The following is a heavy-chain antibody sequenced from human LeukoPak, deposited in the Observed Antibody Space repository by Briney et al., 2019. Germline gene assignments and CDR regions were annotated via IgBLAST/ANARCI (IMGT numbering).Heavy chain of an antibody. CDR3: AKDVRSDYFDY. CDR1: GFTFRSFS. J-gene: IGHJ4*02. Sequence: GGSLRLSCAASGFTFRSFSMNWVRQAPGKGLEWVSAISSSGRYMYYADSVKGRFTISIDNANNSLYLQMDSLRAEDTAVYYCAKDVRSDYFDYWGQGTLVTVSS. CDR2: ISSSGRYM. V-gene: IGHV3-21*01.